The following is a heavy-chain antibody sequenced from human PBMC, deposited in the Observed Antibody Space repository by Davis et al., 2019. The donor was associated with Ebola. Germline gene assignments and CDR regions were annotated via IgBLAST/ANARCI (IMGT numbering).Heavy chain of an antibody. CDR3: ARQGWWPHFDY. D-gene: IGHD2-15*01. Sequence: MPSETLSATCTVSGGPMSRYEGSGIRQPPGKGLEWIGYIYYSGSTNYNPSLKSRVTISVDTSKNQFSLKLSSVTAADTAVYYCARQGWWPHFDYWGQGTLVTVSS. J-gene: IGHJ4*02. CDR1: GGPMSRYE. V-gene: IGHV4-59*01. CDR2: IYYSGST.